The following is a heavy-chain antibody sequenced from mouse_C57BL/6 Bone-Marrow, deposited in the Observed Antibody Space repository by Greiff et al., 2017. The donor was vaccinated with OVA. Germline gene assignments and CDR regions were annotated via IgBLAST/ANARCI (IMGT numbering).Heavy chain of an antibody. J-gene: IGHJ4*01. CDR1: GFTFSDYY. D-gene: IGHD2-5*01. CDR3: ARTYYSNPSYYAMDY. CDR2: ISNGGGST. Sequence: EVQVVESGGGLVQPGGSLKLSCAASGFTFSDYYMYWVRQTPEKRLEWVAYISNGGGSTYYPDTVKGRFTISRDNAKNTLYLQMSRLKSEDTAMYYCARTYYSNPSYYAMDYWGQGTSVTVSS. V-gene: IGHV5-12*01.